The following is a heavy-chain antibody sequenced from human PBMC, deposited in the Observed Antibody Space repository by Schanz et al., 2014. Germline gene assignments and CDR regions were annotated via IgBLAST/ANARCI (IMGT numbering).Heavy chain of an antibody. D-gene: IGHD4-17*01. V-gene: IGHV3-74*01. CDR1: GFTFRTYA. J-gene: IGHJ4*02. CDR3: VRDTDYHFDY. CDR2: TSNDGSFT. Sequence: VQLVESGGGVVQPGGSLRLSCTVSGFTFRTYAVHWVRQAPGKGLVWVSRTSNDGSFTTFADSVKGRFTISRDNAKNTLYLQMNSLRAEDTAVYYCVRDTDYHFDYWGQGTLVTVSS.